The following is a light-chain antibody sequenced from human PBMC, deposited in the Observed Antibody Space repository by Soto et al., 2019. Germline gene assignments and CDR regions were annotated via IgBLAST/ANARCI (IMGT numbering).Light chain of an antibody. Sequence: QSALTQPPSASGSPGQSVTISCTGTSSDVGGYNYVSWYQQHPGKAPKLMIYEDSKRPSGVPDRFSASKSGSTASLTVSGLQAEDEADYYCSSYAGSTGVFGTGTKVTVL. J-gene: IGLJ1*01. V-gene: IGLV2-8*01. CDR1: SSDVGGYNY. CDR3: SSYAGSTGV. CDR2: EDS.